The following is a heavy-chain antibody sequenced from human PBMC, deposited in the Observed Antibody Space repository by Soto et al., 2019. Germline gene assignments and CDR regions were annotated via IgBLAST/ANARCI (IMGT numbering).Heavy chain of an antibody. Sequence: PSETLSLTCTVSGGSIGSSSYYWGWIRQPPGKGLEWIGSIYYSGSTYYNPSLKSRVTISVDTSKNQFSLKLSSVTAADTAVYYCARHNVGYNWDYYYGMDVWGQGTTVTVSS. CDR3: ARHNVGYNWDYYYGMDV. CDR1: GGSIGSSSYY. J-gene: IGHJ6*02. CDR2: IYYSGST. V-gene: IGHV4-39*01. D-gene: IGHD5-12*01.